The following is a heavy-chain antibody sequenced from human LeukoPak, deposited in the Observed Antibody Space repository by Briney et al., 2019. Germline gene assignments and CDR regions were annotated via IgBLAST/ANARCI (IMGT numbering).Heavy chain of an antibody. D-gene: IGHD3-9*01. CDR3: ARERDILTGYYDY. J-gene: IGHJ4*02. CDR1: GFTFSSYS. V-gene: IGHV3-21*01. Sequence: GGSLRLPCAASGFTFSSYSMNWVRQAPGKGLEWVSSISSGSAYIYSADSLKGRFTISRDNAKNSLYLQMNSLRAEDTAVYYCARERDILTGYYDYWGQGTLVTVSS. CDR2: ISSGSAYI.